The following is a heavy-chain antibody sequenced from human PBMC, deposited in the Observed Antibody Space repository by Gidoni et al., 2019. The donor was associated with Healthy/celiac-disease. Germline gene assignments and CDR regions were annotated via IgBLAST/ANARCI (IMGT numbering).Heavy chain of an antibody. J-gene: IGHJ3*02. CDR3: ARAVEYYYDSIADAFDI. D-gene: IGHD3-22*01. CDR2: IYHSGST. CDR1: GGSISSSNW. Sequence: QVQLQESGPGLVKPSGTLSLTCAVSGGSISSSNWWSWVRQPPGKGLEWIGEIYHSGSTNYNPSLKSRVTISVDKSKNQFSLKLSSVTAADTAVYYCARAVEYYYDSIADAFDIWGQGTMVTVSS. V-gene: IGHV4-4*02.